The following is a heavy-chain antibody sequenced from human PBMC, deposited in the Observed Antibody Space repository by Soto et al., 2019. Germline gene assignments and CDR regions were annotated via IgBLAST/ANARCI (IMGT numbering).Heavy chain of an antibody. Sequence: QITLKESGPTLVKPTQTLTLTCTFSGFSLSTSGVGVGWIRQPPGKALEWLAVIYWDDDKRYSPSLKSRLTITKDTSKNQVVLTMTNMDPGETATYYCAHGLGPAATLVYFDYWGQGTLVTVSS. CDR1: GFSLSTSGVG. V-gene: IGHV2-5*02. D-gene: IGHD2-2*01. CDR3: AHGLGPAATLVYFDY. J-gene: IGHJ4*02. CDR2: IYWDDDK.